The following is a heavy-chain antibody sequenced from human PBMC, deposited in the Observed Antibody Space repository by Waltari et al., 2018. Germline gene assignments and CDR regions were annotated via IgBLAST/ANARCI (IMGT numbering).Heavy chain of an antibody. CDR2: IRYDGSNK. CDR1: GFTFSSYG. CDR3: AKDSSSSMRDAFDI. V-gene: IGHV3-30*02. J-gene: IGHJ3*02. Sequence: QVQLVESGGGVVQPGGSLRLSCAASGFTFSSYGMHWVRQAPGKGLEWVAFIRYDGSNKYYADSVKGRFTISRDNSKNTLYLQMNSLRAEDTAVYYCAKDSSSSMRDAFDIWAKGQWSPSLQ. D-gene: IGHD6-6*01.